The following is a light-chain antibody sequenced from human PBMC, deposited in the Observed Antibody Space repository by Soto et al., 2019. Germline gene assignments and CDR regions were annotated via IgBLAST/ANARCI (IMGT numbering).Light chain of an antibody. CDR1: QAISHY. Sequence: DIQLTQSPSSLSASVGDEVTITCRASQAISHYLTWYQQKPGRAPTLLIYGVSTLQSGVPSRFSGGGSGTDFTLTISNLQLEDFATYYCQQSYDAQFTFGGGTRVEIK. J-gene: IGKJ4*01. V-gene: IGKV1-39*01. CDR2: GVS. CDR3: QQSYDAQFT.